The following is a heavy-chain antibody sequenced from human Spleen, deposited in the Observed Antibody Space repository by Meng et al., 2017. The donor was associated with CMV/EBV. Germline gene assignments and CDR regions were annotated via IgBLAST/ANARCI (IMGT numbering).Heavy chain of an antibody. V-gene: IGHV4-61*08. D-gene: IGHD2-2*01. CDR2: IYYSGRT. CDR3: AGQYCTSTSCVDY. Sequence: SGPTLVKPTQPLTLTCTFSGFSLNTSGVGVGWIRQPPGKGLEWIGYIYYSGRTNYNPSLKSRVTILVDTSKNQFSLKLSSVTAADTAVYYCAGQYCTSTSCVDYWGQGTLVTVSS. CDR1: GFSLNTSGVG. J-gene: IGHJ4*02.